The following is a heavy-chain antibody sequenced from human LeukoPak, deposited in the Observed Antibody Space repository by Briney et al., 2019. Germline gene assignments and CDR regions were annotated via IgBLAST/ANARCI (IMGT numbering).Heavy chain of an antibody. CDR2: IYPGDSDT. Sequence: GESLKISCKGSGYRFTSDWIGWVRQMPGKGLEWMGIIYPGDSDTRYSPSFQGQVTISADKSVNTAYLQWSSLKASDTAMYYCAREGHRSGSLGDYWGQGILVTVSS. J-gene: IGHJ4*02. V-gene: IGHV5-51*01. CDR1: GYRFTSDW. D-gene: IGHD6-19*01. CDR3: AREGHRSGSLGDY.